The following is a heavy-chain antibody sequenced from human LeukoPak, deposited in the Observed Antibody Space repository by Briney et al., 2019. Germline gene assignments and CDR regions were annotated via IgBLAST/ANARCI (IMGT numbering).Heavy chain of an antibody. CDR2: INPSGGST. CDR3: ARVELGKFGELLPYFDY. Sequence: ASVKVSCKASGYTFTGYYMHWVRQAPGQGLEWMGIINPSGGSTSYAQKFQGRVTMTRDTSTSTVYMELSSLRSEDTAVYYCARVELGKFGELLPYFDYWGQGTLVTVSS. D-gene: IGHD3-10*01. CDR1: GYTFTGYY. J-gene: IGHJ4*02. V-gene: IGHV1-46*01.